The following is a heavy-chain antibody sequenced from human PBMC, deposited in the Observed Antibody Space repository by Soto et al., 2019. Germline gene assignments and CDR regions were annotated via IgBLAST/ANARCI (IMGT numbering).Heavy chain of an antibody. CDR2: SYYSGST. V-gene: IGHV4-61*06. J-gene: IGHJ6*02. D-gene: IGHD3-16*01. Sequence: WTWIRQPPGKGLEWIGNSYYSGSTNYNPSLKSRVTISVDTSKNQFSLKLRSVTAADTAVYYCAKVPYYYYGMDVWGQGTTVTVSS. CDR3: AKVPYYYYGMDV.